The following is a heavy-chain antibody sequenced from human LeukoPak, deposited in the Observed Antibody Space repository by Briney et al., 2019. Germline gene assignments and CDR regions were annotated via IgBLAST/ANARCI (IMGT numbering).Heavy chain of an antibody. Sequence: SVKVSCKASGGTFSSYAISWVRQAPGQGLEWMGGIIPIFGTANYAQKFQGRVTFTRDTVASTASMELSSLKSEDTAVYYCARQHDIWKNYCFDYWGQGTQVTVSS. J-gene: IGHJ4*02. V-gene: IGHV1-69*05. CDR3: ARQHDIWKNYCFDY. D-gene: IGHD3-3*01. CDR2: IIPIFGTA. CDR1: GGTFSSYA.